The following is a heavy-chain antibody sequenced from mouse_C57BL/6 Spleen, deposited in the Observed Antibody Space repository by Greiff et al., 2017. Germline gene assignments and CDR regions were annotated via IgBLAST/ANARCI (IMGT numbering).Heavy chain of an antibody. Sequence: EVQLQQSGAELVKPGASVKLSCTASGFNIKDYYMHWVRQRTEQGLEWIGRIDPEDGDTKYAPKFQGKATITADTSSNTAYLQLSSLTSEDTAVYYCARLGTVVAFDYWGQGTTLTVSS. CDR3: ARLGTVVAFDY. J-gene: IGHJ2*01. CDR1: GFNIKDYY. D-gene: IGHD1-1*01. CDR2: IDPEDGDT. V-gene: IGHV14-2*01.